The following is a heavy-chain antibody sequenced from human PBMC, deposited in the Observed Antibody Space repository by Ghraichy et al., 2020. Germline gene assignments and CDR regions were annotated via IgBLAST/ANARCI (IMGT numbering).Heavy chain of an antibody. D-gene: IGHD3/OR15-3a*01. CDR1: RLSFSTYA. CDR2: ISSSGSST. CDR3: AKYPGAFWTGYFDS. J-gene: IGHJ4*02. Sequence: GASLNISCAATRLSFSTYAMNWVRQAPGKGLEWVSTISSSGSSTYYADSVKGRFSVSRDNSRNTLYLQMDSLTADDTAVYYCAKYPGAFWTGYFDSWGQGTLVTVSS. V-gene: IGHV3-23*01.